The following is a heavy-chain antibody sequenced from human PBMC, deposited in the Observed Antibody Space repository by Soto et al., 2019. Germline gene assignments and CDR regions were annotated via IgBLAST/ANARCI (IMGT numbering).Heavy chain of an antibody. V-gene: IGHV1-69*01. Sequence: QVQLVQSGAEVKEPGTSVKVSCKASGGTFSTSSFVWVRQGPGQGLEWMGGIIPIFSKTNVAQKFQGRVTFTADESTRTAYMERSSLRAEDTAIYYCARDVVRSAGGDSWGQGTLVTGSS. CDR1: GGTFSTSS. D-gene: IGHD2-15*01. CDR3: ARDVVRSAGGDS. CDR2: IIPIFSKT. J-gene: IGHJ4*02.